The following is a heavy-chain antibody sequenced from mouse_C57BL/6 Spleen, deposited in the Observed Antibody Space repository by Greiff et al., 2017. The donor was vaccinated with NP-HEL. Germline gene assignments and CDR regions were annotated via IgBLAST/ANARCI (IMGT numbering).Heavy chain of an antibody. CDR2: INPSSGYT. CDR1: GYTFTSYT. Sequence: VMLVESGAELARPGASVKMSCKASGYTFTSYTMHWVKQRPGQGLEWIGYINPSSGYTKYNQKFKDKATLTADKSSSTAYMQLSSLTSEDSAVYYCASGWLLRLDYWGKGTTLTVSS. D-gene: IGHD2-3*01. V-gene: IGHV1-4*01. J-gene: IGHJ2*01. CDR3: ASGWLLRLDY.